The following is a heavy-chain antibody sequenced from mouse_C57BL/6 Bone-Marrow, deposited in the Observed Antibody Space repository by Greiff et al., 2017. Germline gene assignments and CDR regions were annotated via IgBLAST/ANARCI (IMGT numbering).Heavy chain of an antibody. CDR3: TPITTVVVDY. Sequence: VQLQQSGAELVRPGASVKLSCTASGFNIKDDYMHWVKQRPEQGLEWIGWIDPENGDTEYASKFQGKATITADTSSNTAYLQLSSLTSEDTAVXYCTPITTVVVDYWGQGTTLTGSS. CDR2: IDPENGDT. CDR1: GFNIKDDY. V-gene: IGHV14-4*01. J-gene: IGHJ2*01. D-gene: IGHD1-1*01.